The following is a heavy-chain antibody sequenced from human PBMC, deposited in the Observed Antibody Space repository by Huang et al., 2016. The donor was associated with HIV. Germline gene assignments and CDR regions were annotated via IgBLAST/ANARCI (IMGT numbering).Heavy chain of an antibody. Sequence: QLQLQESGPGLVKPSETLSLTGTVSGGSISSSTYYWGWIRQPPGKGLEWIGNIFYSGSTYYNPSLKSRVSISIDTSKKQFSLRLFSVTAADTAVYYCARTYSSGWLYYFDYWGQGTLVTVSS. D-gene: IGHD6-19*01. CDR2: IFYSGST. CDR3: ARTYSSGWLYYFDY. J-gene: IGHJ4*02. CDR1: GGSISSSTYY. V-gene: IGHV4-39*01.